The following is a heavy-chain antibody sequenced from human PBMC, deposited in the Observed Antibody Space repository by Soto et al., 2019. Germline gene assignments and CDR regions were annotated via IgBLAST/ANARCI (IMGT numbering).Heavy chain of an antibody. D-gene: IGHD6-13*01. CDR1: GGSISSYY. V-gene: IGHV4-59*01. CDR3: AREGQAAAGTDSAFDI. J-gene: IGHJ3*02. CDR2: IYYSGST. Sequence: SETLSLTCTVSGGSISSYYWSWIRQPPGKGLEWIGYIYYSGSTNYNPSLKSRVTISVDTSKNQFSLKLSSVTAADTAVYYCAREGQAAAGTDSAFDIWGQGTMVTVSS.